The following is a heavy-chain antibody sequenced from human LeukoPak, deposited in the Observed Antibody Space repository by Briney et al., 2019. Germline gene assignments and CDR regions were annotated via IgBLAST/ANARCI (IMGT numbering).Heavy chain of an antibody. V-gene: IGHV1-69*13. CDR2: IVPIFGAA. Sequence: ASVKVSCKASGGTFSSYAISWVRQAPGQGLEWMGGIVPIFGAANYAQRFQGRVTITADESTSTAYMELSSLRSEDTAVYYCASRNYYDGSGYYYSFDYWGQGTLVTVSS. CDR1: GGTFSSYA. J-gene: IGHJ4*02. CDR3: ASRNYYDGSGYYYSFDY. D-gene: IGHD3-22*01.